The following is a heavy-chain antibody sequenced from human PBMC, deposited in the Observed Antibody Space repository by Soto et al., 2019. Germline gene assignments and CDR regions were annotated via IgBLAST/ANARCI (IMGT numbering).Heavy chain of an antibody. J-gene: IGHJ4*02. CDR2: ISYDGSNK. V-gene: IGHV3-30*18. D-gene: IGHD1-26*01. CDR1: GFTFSSYG. Sequence: PGGSLRLSCAASGFTFSSYGMHWVRQAPGKGLEWVAVISYDGSNKYYADSVKGRFTISRDNSKNTLYLQMNSLRAEDTAVYYCAKSDGGSYPYFDYWGQGXLVTVSS. CDR3: AKSDGGSYPYFDY.